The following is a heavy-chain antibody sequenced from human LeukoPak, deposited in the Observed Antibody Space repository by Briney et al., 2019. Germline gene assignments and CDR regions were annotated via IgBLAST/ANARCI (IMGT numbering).Heavy chain of an antibody. J-gene: IGHJ4*02. CDR3: ARGGYCSGGNCYSPYYFDY. V-gene: IGHV3-74*01. CDR1: GFTFSSYW. Sequence: GGSLRLSCAASGFTFSSYWIHWVRQVPGKGLVGVSRINSDGSSIGYADSVKGRFTISRDNAKNTLYLQMNSLRAEDTAVYHCARGGYCSGGNCYSPYYFDYWGQGTLVTVSS. CDR2: INSDGSSI. D-gene: IGHD2-15*01.